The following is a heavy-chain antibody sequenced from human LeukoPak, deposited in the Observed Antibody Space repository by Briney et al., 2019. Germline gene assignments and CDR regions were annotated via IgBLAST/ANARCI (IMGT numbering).Heavy chain of an antibody. Sequence: GRSLRLACAPSGFTFSIYAMSCVRQPQGKGLEWVSTFSGRGGRTYYADSVKGRFTTSRDNSKNTVYLQMNSLRDEDAAVYYCARDWPSEWEHLPDYDAVDIWGQGTTVTVSS. CDR2: FSGRGGRT. J-gene: IGHJ3*02. CDR1: GFTFSIYA. V-gene: IGHV3-23*01. D-gene: IGHD1-26*01. CDR3: ARDWPSEWEHLPDYDAVDI.